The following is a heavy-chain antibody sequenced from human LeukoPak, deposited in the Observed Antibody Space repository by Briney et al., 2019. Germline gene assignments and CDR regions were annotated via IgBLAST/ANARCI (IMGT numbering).Heavy chain of an antibody. J-gene: IGHJ6*04. CDR3: AREITMVRGVQYYYYGMDV. V-gene: IGHV1-3*01. CDR2: INAGNGNT. CDR1: GYTFTSYA. Sequence: ASVKVSCKASGYTFTSYAMHWVRQAPGQRLEWMGWINAGNGNTKYSQKFQGRVTITRDTSASTAYMELSSLRSEDTAVYYCAREITMVRGVQYYYYGMDVWAKGPRSPSPQ. D-gene: IGHD3-10*01.